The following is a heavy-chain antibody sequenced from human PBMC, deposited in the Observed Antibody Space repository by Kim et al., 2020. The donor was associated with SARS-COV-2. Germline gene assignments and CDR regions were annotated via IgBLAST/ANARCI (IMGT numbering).Heavy chain of an antibody. Sequence: GGSLRLSCAASGFTFSSYGMHWVRQAPGKGLEWVAVIWYDGSNKYYADSVKGRFTISRDNSKNTLYLQMNSLRAEDTAVYYCARAREMATIDYWGQGTLVTVSS. CDR1: GFTFSSYG. D-gene: IGHD5-12*01. CDR2: IWYDGSNK. V-gene: IGHV3-33*01. J-gene: IGHJ4*02. CDR3: ARAREMATIDY.